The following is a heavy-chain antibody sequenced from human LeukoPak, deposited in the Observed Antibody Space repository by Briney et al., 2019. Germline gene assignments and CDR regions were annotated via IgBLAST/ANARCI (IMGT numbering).Heavy chain of an antibody. J-gene: IGHJ5*02. CDR2: INSNGNT. Sequence: SETLSLTCAVNSGSFSGYSWSWIRQPPGKGLEWIGEINSNGNTNYHPSLKSRVTISVDTSKNQFSLKLSSVTAADTAVYYCARGQWLDNHWGQGTLVTVSS. V-gene: IGHV4-34*01. CDR1: SGSFSGYS. D-gene: IGHD6-19*01. CDR3: ARGQWLDNH.